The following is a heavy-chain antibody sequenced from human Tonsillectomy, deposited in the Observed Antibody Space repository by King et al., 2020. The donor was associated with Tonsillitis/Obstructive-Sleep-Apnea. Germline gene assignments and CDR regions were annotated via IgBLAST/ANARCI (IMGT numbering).Heavy chain of an antibody. Sequence: VQLQESGPGLVKPSETLSLICTVFGSSGSSGSYYWSWIRQPPGKGLGWIGDIYYSGTTNSNPPLKSRVTISVDTSKNQFSLKLSSVTAADTAVYYCARMTTVTTVDYWGQGTLVTVSS. CDR2: IYYSGTT. CDR3: ARMTTVTTVDY. V-gene: IGHV4-61*01. J-gene: IGHJ4*02. D-gene: IGHD4-11*01. CDR1: GSSGSSGSYY.